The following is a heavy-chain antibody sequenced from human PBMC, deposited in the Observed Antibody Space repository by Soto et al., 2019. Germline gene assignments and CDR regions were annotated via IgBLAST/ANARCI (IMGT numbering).Heavy chain of an antibody. J-gene: IGHJ5*02. CDR1: VASMIGFY. Sequence: SETRSLTYAFSVASMIGFYWSGIRKSSGNGLEWIGRIYSTGTTDYNPSLKSRVMMSVDTSKKQFSLKLRSVTAADTAVYYCVRDGTKTLRDWFDPWGQGISVTVSS. CDR3: VRDGTKTLRDWFDP. V-gene: IGHV4-4*07. CDR2: IYSTGTT. D-gene: IGHD1-1*01.